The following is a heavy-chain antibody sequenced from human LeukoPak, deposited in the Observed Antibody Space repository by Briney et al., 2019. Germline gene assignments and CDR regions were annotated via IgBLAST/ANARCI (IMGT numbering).Heavy chain of an antibody. Sequence: GGSLRLSCAASGFTFSSYSMNWVRQAPGKGLEWVSSIGSSSSYIYYADSVKGRFTISRDNAKNSLYLQMNSLRAEDTAVYYCARGGYCSSTSCYGDSFWFDPWGQGTLVTVSS. CDR1: GFTFSSYS. D-gene: IGHD2-2*01. V-gene: IGHV3-21*01. J-gene: IGHJ5*02. CDR3: ARGGYCSSTSCYGDSFWFDP. CDR2: IGSSSSYI.